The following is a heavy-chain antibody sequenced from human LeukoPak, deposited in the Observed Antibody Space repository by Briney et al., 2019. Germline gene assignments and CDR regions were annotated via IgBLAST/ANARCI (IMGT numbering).Heavy chain of an antibody. Sequence: SETLSLTCTVSGAXLTNPTYYQWTWIRQPPGKGLELIGKVFATGSAIVNSSLTSRVTISLDTSNSQFSLKLRSVTAEDSAVYYCARFRSGGFYFFDSWGQGALVTVSS. CDR3: ARFRSGGFYFFDS. CDR1: GAXLTNPTYY. CDR2: VFATGSA. J-gene: IGHJ4*02. D-gene: IGHD4-23*01. V-gene: IGHV4-61*01.